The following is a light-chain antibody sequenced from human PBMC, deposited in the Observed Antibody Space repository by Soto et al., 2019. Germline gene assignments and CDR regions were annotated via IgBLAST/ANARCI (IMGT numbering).Light chain of an antibody. J-gene: IGKJ2*01. CDR2: WAS. CDR3: QQYYSSLHT. Sequence: DIVRAQSPDSLAVSLGERATVNCKSSQSVLSTSNNKNYLAWYQQKPGQPPKALIYWASTRESGVPDRFSGSGSGTDFTLTINSLQAEDVAVYYCQQYYSSLHTFGQGTKLEIK. V-gene: IGKV4-1*01. CDR1: QSVLSTSNNKNY.